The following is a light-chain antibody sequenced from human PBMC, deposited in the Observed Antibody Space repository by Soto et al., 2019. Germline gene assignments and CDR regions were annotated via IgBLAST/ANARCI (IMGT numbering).Light chain of an antibody. CDR2: AAS. CDR1: QSISSY. CDR3: QQSYSTPRT. J-gene: IGKJ4*01. V-gene: IGKV1-39*01. Sequence: DIQMTQFASSLSASVGDRVTITCRASQSISSYLNFYQQKPGKAPKLLIYAASSLQSGVPSRCSGSGSGTDFTLTISSLQAEDFATYYCQQSYSTPRTFGGGTKVDLK.